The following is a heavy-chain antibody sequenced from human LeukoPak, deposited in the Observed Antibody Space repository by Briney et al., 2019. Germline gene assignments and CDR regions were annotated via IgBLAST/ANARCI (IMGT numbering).Heavy chain of an antibody. Sequence: PGGSLRLSCAASGFTFSSYSVNWVRQAPGKGLEWVSYISSSSSTIYYADSVKGRFTISRDNAKNSLYLQMNSLRAEDTAVYYCARDAFIAAAGIRGAPSDYWGQGTLVTVSS. V-gene: IGHV3-48*01. J-gene: IGHJ4*02. CDR2: ISSSSSTI. CDR3: ARDAFIAAAGIRGAPSDY. CDR1: GFTFSSYS. D-gene: IGHD6-13*01.